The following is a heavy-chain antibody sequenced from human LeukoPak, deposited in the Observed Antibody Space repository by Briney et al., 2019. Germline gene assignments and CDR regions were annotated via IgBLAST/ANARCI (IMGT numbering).Heavy chain of an antibody. V-gene: IGHV3-23*01. J-gene: IGHJ3*01. CDR3: ARDIEFST. CDR1: GFTFSDSA. Sequence: GGSLRLSCAASGFTFSDSATNWVRQAPGKGLEWLSLINFSGGNTYYADSMKGRFTISRDNSKDTLYLQMNSLRAEDTAIYYCARDIEFSTWGLGTMVTVSS. CDR2: INFSGGNT. D-gene: IGHD3-3*02.